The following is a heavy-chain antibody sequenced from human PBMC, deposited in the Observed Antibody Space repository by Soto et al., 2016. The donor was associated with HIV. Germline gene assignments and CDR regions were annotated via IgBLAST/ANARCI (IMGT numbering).Heavy chain of an antibody. CDR2: ISRSSTYI. Sequence: EVQLVESGGGLVKPGESLRLSCTGSEFTFRTYSMNWVRQAPGKGLEWVSSISRSSTYIYYADSVKGRFTISRDNAKKTLHLEMNSLRAEDTAIYYCAKDSRFSSFYDSSGRGKYYFDYWGPEPWSPSPQ. J-gene: IGHJ4*01. V-gene: IGHV3-21*04. CDR3: AKDSRFSSFYDSSGRGKYYFDY. D-gene: IGHD3-22*01. CDR1: EFTFRTYS.